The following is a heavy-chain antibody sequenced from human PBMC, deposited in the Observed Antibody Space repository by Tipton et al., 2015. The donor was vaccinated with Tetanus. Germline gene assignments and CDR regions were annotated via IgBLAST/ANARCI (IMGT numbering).Heavy chain of an antibody. CDR1: GFTFSAYW. Sequence: SLRLSCAASGFTFSAYWMTWVRQAPGKGLEWVANIKHDGSENYYVDSVKGRFTISRDNAKNSLYLQMNGLRVEDTAVYYCARDIDVPGTTLYFDYWGQGTLVTVSS. CDR2: IKHDGSEN. D-gene: IGHD1-1*01. J-gene: IGHJ4*02. V-gene: IGHV3-7*03. CDR3: ARDIDVPGTTLYFDY.